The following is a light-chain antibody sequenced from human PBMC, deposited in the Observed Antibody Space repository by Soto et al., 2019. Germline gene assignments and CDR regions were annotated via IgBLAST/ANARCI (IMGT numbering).Light chain of an antibody. Sequence: EIVMTQSPATLSVSPGETATLSCRASQSVNYNLAWYQQKPGQGPRLLIYGAFTRATGIPARFSGSGSGTDFTLTISSLESEDFAVYYCQQYKNWPPLTFGGGTKVEIK. CDR1: QSVNYN. J-gene: IGKJ4*01. CDR2: GAF. V-gene: IGKV3-15*01. CDR3: QQYKNWPPLT.